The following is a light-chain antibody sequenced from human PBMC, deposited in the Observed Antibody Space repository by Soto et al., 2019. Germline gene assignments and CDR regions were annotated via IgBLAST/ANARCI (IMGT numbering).Light chain of an antibody. CDR2: GAS. CDR3: QQYNNWPQWT. V-gene: IGKV3-15*01. Sequence: EIVMTQSPATLSVSQGERATLSCRASQSVSSNLAWYQQKPGQAPRLLIYGASTRATGIPARLSGSGSGTEFTLTISSLQSEDFAVYYCQQYNNWPQWTFGQGTKVDIK. CDR1: QSVSSN. J-gene: IGKJ1*01.